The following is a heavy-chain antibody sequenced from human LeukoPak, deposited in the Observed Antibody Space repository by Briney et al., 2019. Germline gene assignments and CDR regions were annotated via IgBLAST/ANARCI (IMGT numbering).Heavy chain of an antibody. CDR2: IYYSGST. V-gene: IGHV4-59*01. D-gene: IGHD6-13*01. Sequence: SETLSLTCTVSGGSISSYYWSWIRQPPGKGLEWIGYIYYSGSTNYNPSLKSRVTISVDTSKNQFSLKLSSVTAADTAVYYCARGIAAATVYYFDYWGQGTLVTVSS. CDR3: ARGIAAATVYYFDY. CDR1: GGSISSYY. J-gene: IGHJ4*02.